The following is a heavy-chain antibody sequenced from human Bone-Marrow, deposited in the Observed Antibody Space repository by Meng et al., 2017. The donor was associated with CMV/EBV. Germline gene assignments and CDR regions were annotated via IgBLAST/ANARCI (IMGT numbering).Heavy chain of an antibody. J-gene: IGHJ5*02. CDR1: GGSISSSSYY. CDR2: IYYSGST. CDR3: ARGHGLGRFRGNWFDP. V-gene: IGHV4-39*07. Sequence: SETLSLTCTVSGGSISSSSYYWGWIRQPPGKGLEWIGSIYYSGSTYYNPSLKSRVTISVDTSKNQFSLKLSSVTAADTAVYYCARGHGLGRFRGNWFDPWGQGTLVTVSS. D-gene: IGHD3-3*01.